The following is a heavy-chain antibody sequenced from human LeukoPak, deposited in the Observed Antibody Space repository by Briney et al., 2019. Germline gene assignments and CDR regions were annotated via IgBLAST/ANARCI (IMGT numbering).Heavy chain of an antibody. CDR3: ARGETVVPAASNAFDI. V-gene: IGHV4-30-4*01. CDR1: GGSISSGDYY. CDR2: IYYSGST. D-gene: IGHD2-2*01. J-gene: IGHJ3*02. Sequence: PSQTLSLTCTVSGGSISSGDYYWSWIRQPPGKGLEWIGYIYYSGSTYYNPSLKSRVTIPVDTSKNQFSLKLSSVTAADTAVYYCARGETVVPAASNAFDIWGQGTMVTVSS.